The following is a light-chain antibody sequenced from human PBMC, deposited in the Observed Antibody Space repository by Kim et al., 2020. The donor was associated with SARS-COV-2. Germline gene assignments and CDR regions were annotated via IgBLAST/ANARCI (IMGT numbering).Light chain of an antibody. V-gene: IGKV3-11*01. CDR2: DAS. CDR1: QTVSSY. CDR3: QQRSNWPPMYT. J-gene: IGKJ2*01. Sequence: EIVLTQSPATLSLSPGERATLSCSASQTVSSYFAWYQQKPGQAPRLLIYDASNRATGIPARFTGSRSGADFTLTINSLEPEDFAIYYCQQRSNWPPMYTFGQGTKLEI.